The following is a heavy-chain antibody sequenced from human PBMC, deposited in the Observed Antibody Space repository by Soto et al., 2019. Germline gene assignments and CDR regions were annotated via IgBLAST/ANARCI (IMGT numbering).Heavy chain of an antibody. CDR2: MNPNSGNT. Sequence: QVQLVQSGAEVKKPGASVKVSCKASGYTFTSYDINWVRQATGQGLEWMGWMNPNSGNTGYAQKFQGRVIMAVHTSTCTAYMRLSSLRSEDTAVYYCAGGEYYGSGLYCRDVWGQGTTVTVCS. CDR1: GYTFTSYD. D-gene: IGHD3-10*01. V-gene: IGHV1-8*01. CDR3: AGGEYYGSGLYCRDV. J-gene: IGHJ6*02.